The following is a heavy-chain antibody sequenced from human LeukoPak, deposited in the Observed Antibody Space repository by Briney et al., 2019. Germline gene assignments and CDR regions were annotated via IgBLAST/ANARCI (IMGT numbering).Heavy chain of an antibody. CDR2: IYYSGST. CDR3: ARGYDTDAFDI. J-gene: IGHJ3*02. CDR1: GGSISSYY. V-gene: IGHV4-59*08. D-gene: IGHD3-22*01. Sequence: PSETLSLTCTVSGGSISSYYWSWIRQPPGKGLEWIGYIYYSGSTNYNPSLKSRVTISVDTSKNQFSLKLSSVTAADTAVYYCARGYDTDAFDIWGQGTMVTVYS.